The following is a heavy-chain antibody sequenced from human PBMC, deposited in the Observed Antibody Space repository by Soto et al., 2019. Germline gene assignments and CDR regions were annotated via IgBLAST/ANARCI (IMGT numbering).Heavy chain of an antibody. CDR2: ISYDGSNK. CDR1: GFTFSSYG. D-gene: IGHD3-22*01. Sequence: PGGSLRLSCAASGFTFSSYGMHWVRQAPGKGLEWVVVISYDGSNKYYADSVKGRFTISRDNSKNTLYLQMNSLRAEDTAVYFCASARYDSTGYYLLDYRGHGKLATVSS. CDR3: ASARYDSTGYYLLDY. J-gene: IGHJ4*01. V-gene: IGHV3-33*05.